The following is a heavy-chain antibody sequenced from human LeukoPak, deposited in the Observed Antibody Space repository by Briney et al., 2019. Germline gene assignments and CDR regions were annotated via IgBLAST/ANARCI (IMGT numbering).Heavy chain of an antibody. V-gene: IGHV4-4*07. J-gene: IGHJ4*02. D-gene: IGHD3-10*01. CDR3: GGYGSGTYYPFC. CDR1: GGSISSYY. CDR2: IYASGST. Sequence: SETLSLTCTVSGGSISSYYWSWIRQPAGKGLEWIGRIYASGSTNYNPSLKSRVTMSVDTSKNQFSLKLSSVTAADMAVYYCGGYGSGTYYPFCWGQGTLVTVSS.